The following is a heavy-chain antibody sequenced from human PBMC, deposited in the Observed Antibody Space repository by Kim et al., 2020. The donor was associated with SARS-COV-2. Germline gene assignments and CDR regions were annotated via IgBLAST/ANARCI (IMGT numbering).Heavy chain of an antibody. CDR1: GFTFSSFW. CDR2: IKQDGSEK. J-gene: IGHJ3*02. V-gene: IGHV3-7*01. Sequence: GGSLRLSCAASGFTFSSFWMSWVRQAPGKGLEWVANIKQDGSEKYYVDSVKGRFTISRDNAKNSLYLQMNSLRAEDTAVYYCARLNSGLLTGDAFDIWGQGTMVTVSS. D-gene: IGHD6-19*01. CDR3: ARLNSGLLTGDAFDI.